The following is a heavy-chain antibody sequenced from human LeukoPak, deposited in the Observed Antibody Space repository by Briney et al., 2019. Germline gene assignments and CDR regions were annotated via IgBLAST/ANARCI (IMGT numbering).Heavy chain of an antibody. D-gene: IGHD3-22*01. J-gene: IGHJ4*02. CDR3: ARVAKGITMIVVVYYFDY. Sequence: SETLSLTCTVSGGSISSYYWSWIRQPAGKGLEWIGRIYTSGSTNYNPSLKSRVTMSVDTSKNQFSLKLSSVTAADTAVYYCARVAKGITMIVVVYYFDYWGQGTLVTVSS. V-gene: IGHV4-4*07. CDR1: GGSISSYY. CDR2: IYTSGST.